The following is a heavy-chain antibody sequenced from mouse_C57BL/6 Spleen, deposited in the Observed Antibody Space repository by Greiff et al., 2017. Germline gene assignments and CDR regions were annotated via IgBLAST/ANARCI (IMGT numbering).Heavy chain of an antibody. Sequence: EVKLMESGPGLVKPSQSLSLTCSVTGYSITSGYYWKWIRQSPRNKLEWLGYISYDGSNNYNPSLKNRISITRDTSKNQFFLKLNSVATEDTATYYCARDAGAMDYWGQGTSVTVSS. CDR1: GYSITSGYY. J-gene: IGHJ4*01. CDR3: ARDAGAMDY. CDR2: ISYDGSN. V-gene: IGHV3-6*01.